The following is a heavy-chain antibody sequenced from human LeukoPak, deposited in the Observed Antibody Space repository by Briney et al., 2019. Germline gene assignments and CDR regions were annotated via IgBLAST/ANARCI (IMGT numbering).Heavy chain of an antibody. D-gene: IGHD2-2*01. J-gene: IGHJ4*02. CDR1: GFTFDAYA. CDR2: ISGDGGST. CDR3: ANDYCSSTSCLNY. V-gene: IGHV3-43*02. Sequence: GGSLRLSCAASGFTFDAYAMHWVRQAPGKGLEWVSLISGDGGSTYYADSVKGRFTISRDNSKNSLYLQMNSLRTEDTALYYCANDYCSSTSCLNYWGQGTLVTVSS.